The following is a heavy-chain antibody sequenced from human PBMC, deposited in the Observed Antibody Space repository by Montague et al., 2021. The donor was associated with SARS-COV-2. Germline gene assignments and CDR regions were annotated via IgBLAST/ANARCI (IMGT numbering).Heavy chain of an antibody. CDR3: ARRGSSVWGVTVSAELDY. V-gene: IGHV4-39*01. D-gene: IGHD3-10*01. CDR1: GAPISSRSYY. Sequence: SETLSLTCTVSGAPISSRSYYWGWIRQPPGKGLEWIGFKYYSGSTYYNPTLKSRVTISVDTSKNQFSLKLSSVTAADTAVYYCARRGSSVWGVTVSAELDYWGQGILVIVSS. CDR2: KYYSGST. J-gene: IGHJ4*02.